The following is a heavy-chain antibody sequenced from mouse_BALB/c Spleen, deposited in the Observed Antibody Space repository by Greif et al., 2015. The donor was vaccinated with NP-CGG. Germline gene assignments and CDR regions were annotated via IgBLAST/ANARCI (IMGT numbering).Heavy chain of an antibody. Sequence: EVQGVESGGGLVKPGGSLKLSCAASGFTFSSYAMSWVRQTPEKRLEWVASISSGGSTYYPDSVKGRFTISRDNARNILYLQMSSLRSEDTAMYYCARDEITTGAMDYWGQGTSVTVSS. CDR1: GFTFSSYA. J-gene: IGHJ4*01. CDR2: ISSGGST. CDR3: ARDEITTGAMDY. D-gene: IGHD2-4*01. V-gene: IGHV5-6-5*01.